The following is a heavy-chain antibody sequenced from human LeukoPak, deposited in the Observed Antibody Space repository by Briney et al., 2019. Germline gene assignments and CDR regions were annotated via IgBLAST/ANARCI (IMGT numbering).Heavy chain of an antibody. CDR2: ISGSGGST. D-gene: IGHD2-2*01. Sequence: QPGGSLRLSCAASGFTFSNYVMSWVRQAPGKGLEWVSAISGSGGSTYYTDSVKGHFTISRDNSKNTLYLQMNSLRAEDTAVYYCAKFARAPAAIWSYFDYWGQGTLVTVSS. J-gene: IGHJ4*02. CDR1: GFTFSNYV. CDR3: AKFARAPAAIWSYFDY. V-gene: IGHV3-23*01.